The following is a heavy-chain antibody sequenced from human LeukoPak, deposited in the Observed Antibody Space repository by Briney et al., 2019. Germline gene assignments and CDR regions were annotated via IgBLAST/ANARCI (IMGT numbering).Heavy chain of an antibody. CDR3: ARDLDGTHDY. J-gene: IGHJ4*02. CDR2: IWYDGSNK. V-gene: IGHV3-33*01. Sequence: EWVAVIWYDGSNKYYADSVKGRFTISRDNSKNTLYLQMNSLRAEDTAVYYCARDLDGTHDYWGQGTLVTVSS.